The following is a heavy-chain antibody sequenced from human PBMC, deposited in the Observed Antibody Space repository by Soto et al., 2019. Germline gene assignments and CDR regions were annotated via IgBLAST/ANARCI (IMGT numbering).Heavy chain of an antibody. V-gene: IGHV3-48*01. CDR1: GFTFSSYS. Sequence: GGSLRLSCAASGFTFSSYSMNWVRQAPGKGLEWVSYISSSSSTIYYADSVKGRFTISRDNAKNSLYLQMNSLRAEDTAVYYCARGASRNDAFYWGQGTLVTVPQ. CDR3: ARGASRNDAFY. CDR2: ISSSSSTI. D-gene: IGHD1-1*01. J-gene: IGHJ4*02.